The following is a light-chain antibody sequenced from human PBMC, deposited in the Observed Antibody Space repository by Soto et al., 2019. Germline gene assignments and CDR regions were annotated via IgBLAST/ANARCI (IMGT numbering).Light chain of an antibody. CDR3: RLGG. Sequence: EIVLTQSPGTLSLSPGERATLSCRASQTIVGTYLAWYQQKPGQAPRLLIYGAASRASAIPDTFSAGGSGTDFTLTINRREPEDSAVSYCRLGGFGQGTKVEI. CDR1: QTIVGTY. CDR2: GAA. V-gene: IGKV3-20*01. J-gene: IGKJ1*01.